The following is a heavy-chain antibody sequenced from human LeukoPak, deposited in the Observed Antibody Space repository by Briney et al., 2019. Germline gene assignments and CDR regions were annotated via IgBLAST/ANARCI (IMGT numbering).Heavy chain of an antibody. D-gene: IGHD3-10*01. Sequence: GGSLRLSCAASGFTFSSYWMSWVRQAPGKGLEWVANIKQDGSEKYYVDSVKGRFTISRDNAKNSLYLQMNSLRAEDTAVYYCARDSTMVRGASVAESWFDPWGQGTLVTVSS. J-gene: IGHJ5*02. CDR3: ARDSTMVRGASVAESWFDP. V-gene: IGHV3-7*01. CDR1: GFTFSSYW. CDR2: IKQDGSEK.